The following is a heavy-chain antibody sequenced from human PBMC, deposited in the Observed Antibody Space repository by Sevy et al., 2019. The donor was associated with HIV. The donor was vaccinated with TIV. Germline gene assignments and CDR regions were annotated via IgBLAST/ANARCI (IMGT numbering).Heavy chain of an antibody. CDR1: GGSISSSSYF. Sequence: SQTLSLTCTVSGGSISSSSYFWGWIRQPPGKGLEWIGSLYSTGSTSYNPSLRSRVTVSADTSKNVFTLRLTSVIATDTAVYYCATPRGNAWTEGTGGYFDLRGRGTLVTVSS. V-gene: IGHV4-39*02. CDR2: LYSTGST. J-gene: IGHJ2*01. CDR3: ATPRGNAWTEGTGGYFDL. D-gene: IGHD1-1*01.